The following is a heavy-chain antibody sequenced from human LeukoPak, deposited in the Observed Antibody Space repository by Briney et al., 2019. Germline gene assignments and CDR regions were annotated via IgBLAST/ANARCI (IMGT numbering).Heavy chain of an antibody. V-gene: IGHV1-8*01. D-gene: IGHD1-7*01. CDR1: GYTFASYD. J-gene: IGHJ4*02. Sequence: ASVKVSCKASGYTFASYDINWVRQATGQGLEWMGWMNPNSGNTGYAQKFQGRVTMTRNTSISTAYMELSSLRSEDTAVYYCARALPTGELDFDYWGQGTLVTVSS. CDR2: MNPNSGNT. CDR3: ARALPTGELDFDY.